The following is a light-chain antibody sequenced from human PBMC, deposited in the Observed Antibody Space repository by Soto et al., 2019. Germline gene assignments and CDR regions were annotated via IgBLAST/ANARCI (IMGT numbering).Light chain of an antibody. Sequence: EIVMTQSPATLSVSPGERATLSCRASQSVSNNLAWYQKKPGQAPRVLIYGASTRATSIPASFSGSGSGTEFTLTISSLQSEDFAVYYCQQYNNWWTFGQGTRVAIK. CDR3: QQYNNWWT. CDR2: GAS. V-gene: IGKV3-15*01. J-gene: IGKJ1*01. CDR1: QSVSNN.